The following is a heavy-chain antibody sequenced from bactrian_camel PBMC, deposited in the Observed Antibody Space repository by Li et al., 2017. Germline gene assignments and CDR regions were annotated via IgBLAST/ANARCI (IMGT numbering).Heavy chain of an antibody. J-gene: IGHJ4*01. CDR3: AAPEYFGDCVSASWSERSY. V-gene: IGHV3S25*01. CDR2: IYIGGGST. D-gene: IGHD7*01. CDR1: GHTYSSFC. Sequence: PLVEFGGGSVQAGGSLRLSCAASGHTYSSFCMGWFRHPPGKEREGVATIYIGGGSTYYADSVKGRFTITISRDNAKNTVYLQMNSLKPEDTAMHYCAAPEYFGDCVSASWSERSYWGQGTQVTVS.